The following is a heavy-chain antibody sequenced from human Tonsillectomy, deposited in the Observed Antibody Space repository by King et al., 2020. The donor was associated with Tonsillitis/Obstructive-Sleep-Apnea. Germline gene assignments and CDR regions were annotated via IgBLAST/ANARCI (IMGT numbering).Heavy chain of an antibody. V-gene: IGHV3-48*03. D-gene: IGHD3-3*01. CDR3: LQREILELLSDVNWFDP. J-gene: IGHJ5*02. CDR2: ISSSGNTI. CDR1: GFTFSSYE. Sequence: EVQLVESGGGLVQPGGSLRLSCAASGFTFSSYEMNWVRQAPGKGLEWVSYISSSGNTIYYADSVKGRFTISRDNAKNSLYLQMNRLRAEDTAVYYCLQREILELLSDVNWFDPWGQGTLVTVSS.